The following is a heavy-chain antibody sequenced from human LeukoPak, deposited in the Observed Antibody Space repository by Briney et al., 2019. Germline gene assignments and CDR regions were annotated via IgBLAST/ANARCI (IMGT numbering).Heavy chain of an antibody. J-gene: IGHJ4*02. V-gene: IGHV4-39*07. Sequence: SETLSLTCSVSGASISSGSNYWGWIRQPPGKGLEWIGSIYYSGSTYYNPSLKSRVTISVDTSKNQFSLKVNSVTAADTAVYYCARDSGFHYDYVWGSYRPGFNYWGQGTLVTVSS. CDR2: IYYSGST. D-gene: IGHD3-16*02. CDR1: GASISSGSNY. CDR3: ARDSGFHYDYVWGSYRPGFNY.